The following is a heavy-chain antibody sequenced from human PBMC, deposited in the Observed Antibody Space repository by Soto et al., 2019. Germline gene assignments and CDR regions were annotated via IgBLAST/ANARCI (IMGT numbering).Heavy chain of an antibody. CDR1: GFTFSSYS. CDR2: ISSSSSYI. Sequence: GGSLRLSCAASGFTFSSYSMNWVRQAPGKGLEWVSSISSSSSYIYYADSVKGRFTISRDNAKNHLYLQMNSLRAEDTAVYYCARAHERLGVVIIEYYYYYMDVWGKGTTVTVSS. V-gene: IGHV3-21*01. D-gene: IGHD3-3*01. J-gene: IGHJ6*03. CDR3: ARAHERLGVVIIEYYYYYMDV.